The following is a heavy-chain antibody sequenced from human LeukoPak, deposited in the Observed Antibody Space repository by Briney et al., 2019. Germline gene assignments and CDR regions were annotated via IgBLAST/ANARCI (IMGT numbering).Heavy chain of an antibody. J-gene: IGHJ5*02. CDR2: ITTSSSYI. V-gene: IGHV3-21*01. CDR1: GFTFSRSS. Sequence: GGSLRLSCAASGFTFSRSSMNWVRQAPGKGLEWVSSITTSSSYIYYTDSVKGRFTISRDNAKNSLYLQMNSLRAEDTAVYYCAREILWFSFDPWGQGTLVTVSS. D-gene: IGHD3-10*01. CDR3: AREILWFSFDP.